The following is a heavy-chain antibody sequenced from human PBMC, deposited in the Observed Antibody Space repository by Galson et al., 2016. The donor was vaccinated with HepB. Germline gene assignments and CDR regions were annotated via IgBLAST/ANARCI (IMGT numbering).Heavy chain of an antibody. D-gene: IGHD1-26*01. V-gene: IGHV4-4*08. Sequence: SETLSLTCAVSGGSMSGYYWSWVRQFPGTGLEWIGYVFTTRDTHHSPSLSNRASITIDTSKRQFSLNLTSVSAADTSVYFCAAGMGATCYSWGQGIVVTVAS. J-gene: IGHJ5*02. CDR3: AAGMGATCYS. CDR2: VFTTRDT. CDR1: GGSMSGYY.